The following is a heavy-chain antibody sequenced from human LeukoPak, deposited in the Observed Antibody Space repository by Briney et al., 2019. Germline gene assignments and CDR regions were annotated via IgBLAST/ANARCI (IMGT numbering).Heavy chain of an antibody. CDR3: AKEMGPGYYDSSGYYYLDAFDI. D-gene: IGHD3-22*01. CDR2: ISGSGGST. J-gene: IGHJ3*02. V-gene: IGHV3-23*01. Sequence: GSLRLSCAASGFTFSSYAMSWVRQAPGKGLEWVSAISGSGGSTYYANSVEGRFTISRDNSKNTLYLQMNSLRAEDTAVYYCAKEMGPGYYDSSGYYYLDAFDIWGQGTMVTVSS. CDR1: GFTFSSYA.